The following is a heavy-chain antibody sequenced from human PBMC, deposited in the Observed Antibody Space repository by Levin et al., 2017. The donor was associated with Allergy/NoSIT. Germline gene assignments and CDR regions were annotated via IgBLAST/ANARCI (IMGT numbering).Heavy chain of an antibody. V-gene: IGHV7-4-1*02. J-gene: IGHJ5*02. CDR2: INTKTGNT. CDR3: VSGP. CDR1: GYNFTTYP. Sequence: ASVKVSCKASGYNFTTYPMNWVRQAPGQGFEWMGWINTKTGNTTYAQAFTGRIVFSMDTSLKTAFLQINGLQADDTAVYYCVSGPWGQGTLVTVSS.